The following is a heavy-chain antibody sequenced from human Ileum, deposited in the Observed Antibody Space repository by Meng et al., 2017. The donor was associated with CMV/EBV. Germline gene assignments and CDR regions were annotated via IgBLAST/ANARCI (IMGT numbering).Heavy chain of an antibody. V-gene: IGHV3-74*01. CDR3: ARAGSYRFDY. D-gene: IGHD3-16*02. CDR2: INGDGSST. CDR1: GFTFSSYW. Sequence: GGSLRLSCAASGFTFSSYWMHWVRQAPGKGLVWVSRINGDGSSTSYADSVKGRFTISRDNTKNTLYLLMNSLTVEDTAVYYCARAGSYRFDYWGQGTLVTVSS. J-gene: IGHJ4*02.